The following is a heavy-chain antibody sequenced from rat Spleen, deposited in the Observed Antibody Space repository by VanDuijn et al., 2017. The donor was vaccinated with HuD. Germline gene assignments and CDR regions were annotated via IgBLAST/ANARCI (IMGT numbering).Heavy chain of an antibody. CDR1: GFTFSNYY. D-gene: IGHD1-11*01. CDR2: ISTGGGNT. J-gene: IGHJ3*01. CDR3: ARSEGVHYYLPFAD. Sequence: EVQLVESGGGLVQPGRSLKLSCAASGFTFSNYYMAWVRQAPTKGLEWVASISTGGGNTYYRDSVKGRFTISRDNAKNTLYLQMDSLRSEDTATYFCARSEGVHYYLPFADWGQGTLVTVSS. V-gene: IGHV5-25*01.